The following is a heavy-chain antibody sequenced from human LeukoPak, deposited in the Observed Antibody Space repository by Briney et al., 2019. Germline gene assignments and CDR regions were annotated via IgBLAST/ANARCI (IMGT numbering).Heavy chain of an antibody. CDR2: ISYDGGNK. J-gene: IGHJ4*02. CDR1: GFTFSSYG. Sequence: GRSLRLSCAASGFTFSSYGTRWVRQAPDKGLDWEAVISYDGGNKYYADSVKGRFTISRDNSEITLYLQMNSLRAEYTAVYDCAKGSAAAGLWGQGTLVTVSS. V-gene: IGHV3-30*18. CDR3: AKGSAAAGL. D-gene: IGHD6-13*01.